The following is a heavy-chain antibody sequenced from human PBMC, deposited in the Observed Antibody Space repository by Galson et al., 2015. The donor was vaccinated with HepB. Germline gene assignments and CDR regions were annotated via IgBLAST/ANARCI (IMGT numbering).Heavy chain of an antibody. CDR2: TYYRSKWSN. V-gene: IGHV6-1*01. J-gene: IGHJ6*02. D-gene: IGHD6-19*01. CDR1: GDSVSSTSAT. CDR3: ARDRAVAVAGNANMYHYYGMDV. Sequence: CAISGDSVSSTSATWNWIRQSPSRGLEWLGRTYYRSKWSNDSAVSVKSRIIINPDTSKNQFSLQLNSVTPEDTAVYYCARDRAVAVAGNANMYHYYGMDVWGQGTTVTVSS.